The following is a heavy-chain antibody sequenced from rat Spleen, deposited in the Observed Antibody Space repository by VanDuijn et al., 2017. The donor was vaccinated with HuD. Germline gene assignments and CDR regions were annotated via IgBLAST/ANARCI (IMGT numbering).Heavy chain of an antibody. CDR2: ISPSGGST. D-gene: IGHD1-10*01. CDR3: VKDRGEYNNLFDY. V-gene: IGHV5-27*01. Sequence: EVQLVESGGGLVQPGRSLKLSCAASGFTFSNYYMAWVRQAPTKGLEWVASISPSGGSTYYPDSVKGRFTISRDNGKTTLYLEMDSLRSEDMASYYCVKDRGEYNNLFDYWGQGVMVTVSS. J-gene: IGHJ2*01. CDR1: GFTFSNYY.